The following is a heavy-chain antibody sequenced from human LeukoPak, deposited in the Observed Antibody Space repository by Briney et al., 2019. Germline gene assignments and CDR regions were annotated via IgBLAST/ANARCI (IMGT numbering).Heavy chain of an antibody. Sequence: GGSLRLSCAASGFTFSSYSMNWIRQAPGKGLEWVAVISYDGSNKYYADSVKGRFTISRDNAKNSLYLQMNSLRAEDTAVYYCACHYGAGSSYFDYWGQGTLVTVSS. CDR1: GFTFSSYS. J-gene: IGHJ4*02. CDR3: ACHYGAGSSYFDY. V-gene: IGHV3-30*03. CDR2: ISYDGSNK. D-gene: IGHD3-10*01.